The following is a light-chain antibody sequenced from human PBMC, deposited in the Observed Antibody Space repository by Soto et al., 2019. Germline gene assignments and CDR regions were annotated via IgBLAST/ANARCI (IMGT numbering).Light chain of an antibody. CDR2: DAS. J-gene: IGKJ5*01. CDR3: QQYDNLPIT. V-gene: IGKV1-33*01. Sequence: DIQMTQSPSSLSASVGDRVTITCQASQDISNYLNWYQQKPGKAPKLLIYDASNLETGVPSRFSGSGSATDFTFTISSLQPEDIATYYCQQYDNLPITFGQGTRLEMK. CDR1: QDISNY.